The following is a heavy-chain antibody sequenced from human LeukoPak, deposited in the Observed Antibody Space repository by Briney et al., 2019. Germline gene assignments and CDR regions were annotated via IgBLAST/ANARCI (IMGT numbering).Heavy chain of an antibody. J-gene: IGHJ5*02. Sequence: GASVRVSCKASGYTFTAYYIHWLRQAPGQGLEWMGWINPNSGATKYAQEFQDRVTVTRDTSVGTAYMELPGLRSDDTAIYYCARENYYDSSGSVPFDPWGQGTLVTVSS. CDR1: GYTFTAYY. V-gene: IGHV1-2*02. D-gene: IGHD3-22*01. CDR2: INPNSGAT. CDR3: ARENYYDSSGSVPFDP.